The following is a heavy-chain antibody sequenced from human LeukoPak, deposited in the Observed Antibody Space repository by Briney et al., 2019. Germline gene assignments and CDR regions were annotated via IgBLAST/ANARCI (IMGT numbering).Heavy chain of an antibody. J-gene: IGHJ3*02. D-gene: IGHD5-18*01. CDR2: ISSSSSTI. Sequence: GGSLRLSCAASGFTFSSYSMNWVRQAPGKGLEWVSYISSSSSTIYYADSVKGRFTISRDNAKNSLYLQMNSLRAEDTAVYYCAREGLDTAMVDAFDIWGQGTMVTVSS. V-gene: IGHV3-48*01. CDR3: AREGLDTAMVDAFDI. CDR1: GFTFSSYS.